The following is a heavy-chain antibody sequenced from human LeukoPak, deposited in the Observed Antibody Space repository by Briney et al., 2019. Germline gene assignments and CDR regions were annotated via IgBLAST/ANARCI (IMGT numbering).Heavy chain of an antibody. CDR3: AKYTSGAAADTENVSPIGGLLE. V-gene: IGHV3-23*01. J-gene: IGHJ4*02. CDR2: ISGSGGST. Sequence: PGGSLRLSCAASGFTFSSYAMSWVRQAPGKGLEWVSAISGSGGSTYYADSVKGRFTISRDNSKNTLYLQMNSLRAEDTAVYYCAKYTSGAAADTENVSPIGGLLEWGQGTLVTVSS. CDR1: GFTFSSYA. D-gene: IGHD6-13*01.